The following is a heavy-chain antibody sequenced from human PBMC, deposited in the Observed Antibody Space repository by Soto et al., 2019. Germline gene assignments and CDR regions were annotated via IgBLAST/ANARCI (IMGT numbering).Heavy chain of an antibody. V-gene: IGHV4-30-2*01. CDR3: AKGVSSAIKGYYFDY. CDR2: MYHSGST. D-gene: IGHD2-2*01. Sequence: SETLSLTCAVSGGSISSGGYSWSWIRRPPGRGLEWIGYMYHSGSTYYNPSLKSRVTISIDRSKNQFSLKLSSVTAADTAVYYCAKGVSSAIKGYYFDYWGQGTLVTVSS. J-gene: IGHJ4*02. CDR1: GGSISSGGYS.